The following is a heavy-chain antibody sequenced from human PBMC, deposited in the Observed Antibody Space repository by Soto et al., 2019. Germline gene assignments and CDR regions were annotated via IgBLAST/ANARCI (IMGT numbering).Heavy chain of an antibody. V-gene: IGHV5-10-1*01. Sequence: GESLKISCQASGYSFTAYWITWVRQMPGKGLEWMATIDPSDSYVDYSPSFRGHVTFSVDRSITTVYLQWNSLKASDSAMYFCTRRASSSFYHFDFWGQGALVAVSS. D-gene: IGHD2-2*01. CDR3: TRRASSSFYHFDF. J-gene: IGHJ4*02. CDR1: GYSFTAYW. CDR2: IDPSDSYV.